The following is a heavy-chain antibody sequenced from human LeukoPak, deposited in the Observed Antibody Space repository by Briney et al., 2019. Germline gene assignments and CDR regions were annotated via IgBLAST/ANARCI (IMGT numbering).Heavy chain of an antibody. Sequence: GGSLRLSCAASGFTFSSYGMHWVRQAPGKGLVWVSRINSDGSSTSYADSVKGRFTISRDNAKNSLYLQMNSLRAEDTAVYYCAREAYYYGSGSYPNYFDYWGQGTLVTVSS. J-gene: IGHJ4*02. CDR2: INSDGSST. CDR3: AREAYYYGSGSYPNYFDY. V-gene: IGHV3-74*01. D-gene: IGHD3-10*01. CDR1: GFTFSSYG.